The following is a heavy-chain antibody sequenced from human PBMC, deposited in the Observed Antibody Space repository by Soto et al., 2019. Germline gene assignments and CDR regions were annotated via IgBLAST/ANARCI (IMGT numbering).Heavy chain of an antibody. V-gene: IGHV4-34*01. CDR2: ISQTETT. CDR3: VHSPNVAVDH. CDR1: GESFGGFY. D-gene: IGHD2-15*01. J-gene: IGHJ4*01. Sequence: SETLSLTCGGYGESFGGFYWSWVRQSPGKGLEWIGEISQTETTAYSPSLKSRVSISADTSKKQFSLTLTSVTAADTAVYYCVHSPNVAVDHWGHGTLVTVSS.